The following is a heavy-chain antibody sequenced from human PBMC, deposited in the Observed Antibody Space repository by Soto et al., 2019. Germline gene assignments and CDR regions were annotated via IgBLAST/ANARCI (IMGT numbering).Heavy chain of an antibody. CDR1: GVSIGSANW. V-gene: IGHV4-4*02. D-gene: IGHD3-10*02. CDR3: SFCLHCSXASRFDP. Sequence: SETLCLTCAVSGVSIGSANWWTWVRQAAGKGLEWIGEMWPSGGTTYNPSLRIRVTISVDNSKNHLSLTLTSVTAADTAIYFCSFCLHCSXASRFDPSGQAPLVTVSS. CDR2: MWPSGGT. J-gene: IGHJ5*02.